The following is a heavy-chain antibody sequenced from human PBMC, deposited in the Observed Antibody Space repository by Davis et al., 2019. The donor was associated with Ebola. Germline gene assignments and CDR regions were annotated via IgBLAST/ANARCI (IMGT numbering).Heavy chain of an antibody. CDR3: ARGRRWLQNTVNWFDP. CDR2: INPNSGGT. V-gene: IGHV1-2*04. J-gene: IGHJ5*02. Sequence: ASVKVSCKASGYTFTGYYMHWVRQAPGQGLEWMGWINPNSGGTNYAQKFQGWVTMTRDTSISTAYMELSRLRSDDTAVYYCARGRRWLQNTVNWFDPWGQGTLVTVSS. CDR1: GYTFTGYY. D-gene: IGHD5-24*01.